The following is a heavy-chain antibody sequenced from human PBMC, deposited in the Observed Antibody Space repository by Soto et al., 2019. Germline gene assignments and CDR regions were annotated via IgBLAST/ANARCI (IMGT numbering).Heavy chain of an antibody. CDR2: ISSSSSYI. CDR1: GFTFSSYS. Sequence: GGSLRLSCAASGFTFSSYSMNWVRQAPGKGLEWVSSISSSSSYIYYADSVKGRFTISRDNAKNSLYLQMNSLRAEDTAVYYCASPLPHYYDSSGYYPGYWGQGTLVTVSS. D-gene: IGHD3-22*01. V-gene: IGHV3-21*01. CDR3: ASPLPHYYDSSGYYPGY. J-gene: IGHJ4*02.